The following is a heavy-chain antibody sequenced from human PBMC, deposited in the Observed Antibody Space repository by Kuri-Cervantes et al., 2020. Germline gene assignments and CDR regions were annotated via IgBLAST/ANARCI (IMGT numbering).Heavy chain of an antibody. V-gene: IGHV4-38-2*01. CDR1: GYSISSGYY. CDR2: IYHSGST. J-gene: IGHJ4*02. Sequence: SQTLSLTCAVSGYSISSGYYWGWIRQPPGKGLEWIGSIYHSGSTYYNPSLKSRVTISVDTSKNQFSLKLSSVTAADTAVYYCARLAKWDYWGQGTLVTVSS. D-gene: IGHD1-26*01. CDR3: ARLAKWDY.